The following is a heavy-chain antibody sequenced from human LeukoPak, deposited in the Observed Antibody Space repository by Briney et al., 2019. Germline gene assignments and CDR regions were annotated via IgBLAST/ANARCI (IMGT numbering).Heavy chain of an antibody. CDR2: IGTGGDT. CDR1: GFTFSNYD. V-gene: IGHV3-13*01. CDR3: VRDIMGSYGGHYYYGIDV. D-gene: IGHD1-26*01. Sequence: PGGSLRLSCVASGFTFSNYDMHWVRQVQGKGLEWVSAIGTGGDTYYSDSVKGRFTISRENAKSSLYLQMNSLEAEDTATYHCVRDIMGSYGGHYYYGIDVWGQGTTVTVSS. J-gene: IGHJ6*02.